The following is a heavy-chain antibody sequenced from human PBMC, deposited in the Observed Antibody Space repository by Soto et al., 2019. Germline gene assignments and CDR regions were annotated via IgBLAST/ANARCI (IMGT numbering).Heavy chain of an antibody. J-gene: IGHJ6*02. CDR1: GGTFSSYA. CDR2: IIPIFGTA. Sequence: GASVKVSCKASGGTFSSYAISWVRQAPGQELEWMGGIIPIFGTANYAQKFQGRVTITGDESTSTAYMELSSLRSEDTAVYYCAREVRRYSSSSKSPFHGGLYYYYYGMDVWGQGTTVTVSS. CDR3: AREVRRYSSSSKSPFHGGLYYYYYGMDV. V-gene: IGHV1-69*13. D-gene: IGHD6-6*01.